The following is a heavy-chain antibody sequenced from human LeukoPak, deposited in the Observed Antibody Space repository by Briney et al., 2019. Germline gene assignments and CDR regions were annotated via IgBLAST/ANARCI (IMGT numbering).Heavy chain of an antibody. Sequence: GGSLRLSCAASGFTFSSCGMHWVRQAPGKGLEWVAFIRYDGSNKYYADSVKGRFTISRDNSKNTLYLQMNSLRAEDTAVYYCANSKKGIEVAGVLGYWGQGTLVTVSS. V-gene: IGHV3-30*02. J-gene: IGHJ4*02. D-gene: IGHD6-19*01. CDR3: ANSKKGIEVAGVLGY. CDR1: GFTFSSCG. CDR2: IRYDGSNK.